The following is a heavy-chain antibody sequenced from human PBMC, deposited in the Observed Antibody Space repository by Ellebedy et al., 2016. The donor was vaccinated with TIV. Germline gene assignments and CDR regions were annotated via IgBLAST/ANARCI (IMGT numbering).Heavy chain of an antibody. V-gene: IGHV3-74*01. Sequence: PGGSLRLSCAASGFTFDDYTMHWVRQAPGKGLVWVSRIDNDGSSTSYADSVKGRFTISRDNAKNTLYLQMNSLRAEDTAVYYCARGGGCGGGDFWAFDYWGQGSLVTVSS. CDR1: GFTFDDYT. CDR3: ARGGGCGGGDFWAFDY. J-gene: IGHJ4*02. CDR2: IDNDGSST. D-gene: IGHD2-21*02.